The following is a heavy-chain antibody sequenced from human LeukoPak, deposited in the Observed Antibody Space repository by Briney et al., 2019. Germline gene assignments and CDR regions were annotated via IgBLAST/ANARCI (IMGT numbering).Heavy chain of an antibody. J-gene: IGHJ3*02. CDR1: GDSISSGDYD. V-gene: IGHV4-61*02. Sequence: PSETLSLTCTVSGDSISSGDYDWSWIRQPAGKGLEWIGRISSSGSTNYNPSLKSRVTISVDTSNNQFSLKLSSVTAADTAVYFCARGPYSYDSSGAFDIWGQGTMVTVSS. D-gene: IGHD3-22*01. CDR2: ISSSGST. CDR3: ARGPYSYDSSGAFDI.